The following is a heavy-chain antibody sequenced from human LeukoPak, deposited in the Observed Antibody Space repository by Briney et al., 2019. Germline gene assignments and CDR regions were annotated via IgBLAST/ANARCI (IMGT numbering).Heavy chain of an antibody. Sequence: SETLSLTCTVSGYSMSSGYYWGWIRQPPERGLEWIGSMYHTGSTYYNPSLKSRVTISVDTSKNQFSLKLSSVTAADTAAYFCARGPYSYDSSGAFDIWGQGTMVTVSS. V-gene: IGHV4-38-2*02. D-gene: IGHD3-22*01. CDR3: ARGPYSYDSSGAFDI. CDR1: GYSMSSGYY. CDR2: MYHTGST. J-gene: IGHJ3*02.